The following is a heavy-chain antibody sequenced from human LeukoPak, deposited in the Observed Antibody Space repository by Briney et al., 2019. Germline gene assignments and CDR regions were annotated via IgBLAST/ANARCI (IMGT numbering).Heavy chain of an antibody. V-gene: IGHV3-23*01. CDR2: ISGSGGSA. D-gene: IGHD3-22*01. J-gene: IGHJ4*02. CDR1: GFTFSSYA. CDR3: AKGPWYYDSSGLAASFDY. Sequence: GGSLRLSCAASGFTFSSYAMSWVRQAPGKGLEWVSAISGSGGSAYYADSVKGRFTISRDNSKNTLYLQMSSLRAEDTAVYYCAKGPWYYDSSGLAASFDYWGQGTLVTVSS.